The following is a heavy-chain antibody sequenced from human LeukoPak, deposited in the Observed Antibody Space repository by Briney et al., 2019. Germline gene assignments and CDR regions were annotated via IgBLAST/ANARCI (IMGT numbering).Heavy chain of an antibody. D-gene: IGHD2-2*02. J-gene: IGHJ3*02. V-gene: IGHV3-53*01. CDR3: ANTYDAFDI. CDR1: GFIVSSNY. CDR2: IYDNGNT. Sequence: GGSLRLSCAASGFIVSSNYMSWVRQAPGKGLDWVSIIYDNGNTYYADSVKGRFTISRDNSKNTLYLQMNSLRAEDTAVYYCANTYDAFDIWGQGTMVTVSS.